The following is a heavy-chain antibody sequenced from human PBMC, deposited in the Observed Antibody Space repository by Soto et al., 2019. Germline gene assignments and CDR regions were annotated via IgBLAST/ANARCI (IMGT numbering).Heavy chain of an antibody. V-gene: IGHV4-4*02. CDR2: IYHSGST. CDR3: ERRPFIVGVGAAPDYYNYGMDV. D-gene: IGHD2-15*01. CDR1: GGSISSSNW. Sequence: SETLSLTCAVSGGSISSSNWWSWVRQLPGKGLEWIGEIYHSGSTNYNPSLKSRVTISVDKSKNQFSLKLSSVTAADTAVYYCERRPFIVGVGAAPDYYNYGMDVWDQGTTVTVSS. J-gene: IGHJ6*02.